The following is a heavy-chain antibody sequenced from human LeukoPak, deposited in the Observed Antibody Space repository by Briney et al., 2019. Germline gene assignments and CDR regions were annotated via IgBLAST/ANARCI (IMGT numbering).Heavy chain of an antibody. CDR1: GGSISRYY. D-gene: IGHD6-19*01. V-gene: IGHV4-59*01. Sequence: PSETLSLTCTVPGGSISRYYWSWIRQPPGKGLEYIGYIFYSGNTNYNPSLKCRVTISIDASKNQISLKLTSVTAADTAVYYCARGFDSSSGWYPAFDIWGQGTMVTVSS. J-gene: IGHJ3*02. CDR3: ARGFDSSSGWYPAFDI. CDR2: IFYSGNT.